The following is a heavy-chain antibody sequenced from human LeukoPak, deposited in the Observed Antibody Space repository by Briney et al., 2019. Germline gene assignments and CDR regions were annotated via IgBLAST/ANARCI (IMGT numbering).Heavy chain of an antibody. CDR1: GFTFSSYE. CDR2: ISSSGTLI. V-gene: IGHV3-48*03. CDR3: ARKYCSSTSCLFDY. J-gene: IGHJ4*02. Sequence: PGGSLRLSCAASGFTFSSYEMNWVRQAPGKGLEWVPYISSSGTLIYNADSVKGRFTISRDNARNSLYLQMNSLRAEDTAVYYCARKYCSSTSCLFDYWGQGTLVTVSS. D-gene: IGHD2-2*01.